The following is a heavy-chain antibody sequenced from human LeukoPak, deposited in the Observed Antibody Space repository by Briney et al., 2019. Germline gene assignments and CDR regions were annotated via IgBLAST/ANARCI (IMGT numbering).Heavy chain of an antibody. J-gene: IGHJ4*02. D-gene: IGHD1-26*01. CDR3: ATDPVGAYYFDY. CDR1: GGTFSSYA. CDR2: IIPIFGTA. Sequence: SVKVSCKASGGTFSSYAISWVRQAPGQGLEWMGGIIPIFGTANYAQKFQGRVTITADESTSTAYMELSSLRSEDTAVYYCATDPVGAYYFDYWGQGTLVTVSS. V-gene: IGHV1-69*13.